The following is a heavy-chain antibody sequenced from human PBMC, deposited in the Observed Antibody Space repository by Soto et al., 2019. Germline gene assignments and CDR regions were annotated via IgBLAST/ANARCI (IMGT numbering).Heavy chain of an antibody. Sequence: GGSLRLSCAASGFTFSSYAMHWVRQAPGKGLEWVAVISYDGSNKYYADSVKGRFTISRDNSKNTLYLQMNSLRAEDTAVYYCAREWDMIVHKYYYYGMDVWGQGTTVTVSS. V-gene: IGHV3-30-3*01. D-gene: IGHD3-22*01. CDR3: AREWDMIVHKYYYYGMDV. CDR1: GFTFSSYA. J-gene: IGHJ6*02. CDR2: ISYDGSNK.